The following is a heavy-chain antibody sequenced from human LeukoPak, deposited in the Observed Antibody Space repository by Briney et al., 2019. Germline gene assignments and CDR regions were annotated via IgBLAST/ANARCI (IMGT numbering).Heavy chain of an antibody. Sequence: GGSLRLSCAASGFTFSSYAMSWLRQAPGKGLAWVSAINGSGGSTYYADSLKGRFTISRDNSKNTLYLQMNSLRAEDTAVYYCAKRAVGPFDYWGQGTLVTVSS. CDR2: INGSGGST. V-gene: IGHV3-23*01. CDR1: GFTFSSYA. J-gene: IGHJ4*02. CDR3: AKRAVGPFDY. D-gene: IGHD4-23*01.